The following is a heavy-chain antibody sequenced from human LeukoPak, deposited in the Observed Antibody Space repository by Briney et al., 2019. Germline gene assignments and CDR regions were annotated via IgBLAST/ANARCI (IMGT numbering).Heavy chain of an antibody. CDR2: IIPIFGTT. D-gene: IGHD2-2*01. CDR1: GGTFSSYA. J-gene: IGHJ4*02. Sequence: GASVKVSCKASGGTFSSYAISWVRQAPGQGLEWMGGIIPIFGTTNYAQKFEGRVTITADESTSTAYMELSSLRSEDTAVYYCAREREGFQLDPENYYFDYWGQGTLVTVSS. V-gene: IGHV1-69*01. CDR3: AREREGFQLDPENYYFDY.